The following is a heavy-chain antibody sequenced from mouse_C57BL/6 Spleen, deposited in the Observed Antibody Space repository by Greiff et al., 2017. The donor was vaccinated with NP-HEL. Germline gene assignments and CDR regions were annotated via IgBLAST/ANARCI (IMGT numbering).Heavy chain of an antibody. Sequence: QVQLQQPGAELVRPGSSVKLSCKASGYTFTSYWMDWVKQRPGQGLEWIGNIYPSDSETHYNQKFKDKATLTVAKSYTTAYMQLSILTSEDYAVSYCARLDLYVNYVDWFSYWGQGTLVTVSA. V-gene: IGHV1-61*01. J-gene: IGHJ3*01. CDR1: GYTFTSYW. CDR3: ARLDLYVNYVDWFSY. D-gene: IGHD2-1*01. CDR2: IYPSDSET.